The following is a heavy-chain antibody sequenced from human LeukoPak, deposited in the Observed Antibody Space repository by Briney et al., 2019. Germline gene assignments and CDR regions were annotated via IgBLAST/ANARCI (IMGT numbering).Heavy chain of an antibody. CDR3: ARQFYDSSGYDY. D-gene: IGHD3-22*01. CDR2: ISYDGSNK. CDR1: GFTFSSYG. V-gene: IGHV3-30*03. Sequence: TGGSLRLSCAVSGFTFSSYGMHWGRQAPGKGLEWVAVISYDGSNKYYADSVKGRFTISRDNSKNTLYLQMNSLRAEDTAVYYCARQFYDSSGYDYWGQGTLVTVSS. J-gene: IGHJ4*02.